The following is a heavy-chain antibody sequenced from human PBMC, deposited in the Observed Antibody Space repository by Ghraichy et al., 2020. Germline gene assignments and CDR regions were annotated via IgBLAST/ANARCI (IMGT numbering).Heavy chain of an antibody. J-gene: IGHJ5*02. V-gene: IGHV3-33*01. CDR1: GFTFSSYG. Sequence: GGSLRLSCAASGFTFSSYGMHWVRQAPGKGLEWVAVIWYDGSNKYYAASVKGRFTISRDNSKNTLYLQMNSLRAEDTAVYYCARALTGVGAIWFDPWGQGTLVTVSS. CDR3: ARALTGVGAIWFDP. D-gene: IGHD1-26*01. CDR2: IWYDGSNK.